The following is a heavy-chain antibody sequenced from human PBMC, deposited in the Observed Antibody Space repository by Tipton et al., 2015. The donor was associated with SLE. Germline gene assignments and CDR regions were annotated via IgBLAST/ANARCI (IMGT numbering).Heavy chain of an antibody. CDR3: AKSQGRPDETGPDS. V-gene: IGHV3-15*01. CDR2: IKSKTDGGAT. Sequence: SLRLSCAASGFTFSNAWMSWVRQAPGKGLEWVGRIKSKTDGGATDYAAPVKGRFTISRDDSKNTLYLQMNSLRGEDTGLYYCAKSQGRPDETGPDSWGQGTLVTVSS. CDR1: GFTFSNAW. D-gene: IGHD7-27*01. J-gene: IGHJ4*02.